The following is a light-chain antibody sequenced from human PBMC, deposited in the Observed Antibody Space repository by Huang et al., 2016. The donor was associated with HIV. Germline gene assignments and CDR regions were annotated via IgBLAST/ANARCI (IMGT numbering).Light chain of an antibody. V-gene: IGKV1-27*01. J-gene: IGKJ1*01. CDR2: AVS. CDR3: QKYDSAPRT. CDR1: QDSNNF. Sequence: DIQMTQSPSSLSASVGDRVTITCRASQDSNNFLACYQTKPGGVPMLLIHAVSTLQAGVPSRFSGSGSGTDFTLTISSLQPEDVGLYFCQKYDSAPRTFGQGTKVEIK.